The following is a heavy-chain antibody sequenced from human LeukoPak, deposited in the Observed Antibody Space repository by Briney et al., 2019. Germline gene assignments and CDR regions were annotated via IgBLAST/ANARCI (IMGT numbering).Heavy chain of an antibody. D-gene: IGHD2-2*01. CDR3: ARDGVLGYCSSTSCYGVAAAGSRFDY. Sequence: GGSLRLSCAASGFTFSSYAMHWVRQAPGKGLEWVAAISHDGSNKYYADSVKGRFTISRDNSKNTLYLQMNSLRAEDTAVYYCARDGVLGYCSSTSCYGVAAAGSRFDYWGQGTLVTVSS. CDR1: GFTFSSYA. V-gene: IGHV3-30-3*01. CDR2: ISHDGSNK. J-gene: IGHJ4*02.